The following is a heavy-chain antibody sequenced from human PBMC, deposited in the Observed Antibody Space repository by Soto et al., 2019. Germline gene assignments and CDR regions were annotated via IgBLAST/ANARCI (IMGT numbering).Heavy chain of an antibody. V-gene: IGHV3-30*18. Sequence: GGSLRLSCAASGFTFSSYGMHWVRQAPGKGLEWVAVISYDGSNKYYADSVKGRFTISRDNSKNTLYLQMNSLRAEDTAVYYCAKDPRDYWGQGTLVTVSS. J-gene: IGHJ4*02. CDR1: GFTFSSYG. CDR3: AKDPRDY. CDR2: ISYDGSNK.